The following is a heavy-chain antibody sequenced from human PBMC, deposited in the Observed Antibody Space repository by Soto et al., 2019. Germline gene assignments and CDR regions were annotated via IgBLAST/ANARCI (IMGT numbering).Heavy chain of an antibody. V-gene: IGHV3-30*18. Sequence: GGSLRLSCAASGFTFSSYGMHWVRQAPGKGLEWVAVISYDGSNKYYADSVKGRFTISRDNSKNTLYLQMNSLRAEDTAVYYCAKDPRDYWGQGTLVTVSS. J-gene: IGHJ4*02. CDR1: GFTFSSYG. CDR3: AKDPRDY. CDR2: ISYDGSNK.